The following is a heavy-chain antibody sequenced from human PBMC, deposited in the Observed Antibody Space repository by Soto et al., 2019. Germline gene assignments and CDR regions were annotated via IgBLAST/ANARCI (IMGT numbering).Heavy chain of an antibody. CDR3: ARDPPAMVRNNYYYGLDV. CDR1: GVTFSSYA. D-gene: IGHD5-18*01. J-gene: IGHJ6*02. V-gene: IGHV3-30-3*01. Sequence: PVGSLRLSCAASGVTFSSYAMHWVRQAPGKGLEWVAVISYDGSNKYYADSVKGRFTISRDNSQNTLYLQMNSLRAEDTAVYYCARDPPAMVRNNYYYGLDVLGQGTTVT. CDR2: ISYDGSNK.